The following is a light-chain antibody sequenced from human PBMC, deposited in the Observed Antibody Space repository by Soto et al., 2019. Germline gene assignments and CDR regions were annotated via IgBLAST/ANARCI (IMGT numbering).Light chain of an antibody. CDR1: QSVSSSY. J-gene: IGKJ3*01. V-gene: IGKV3-20*01. Sequence: IVLTQSPGTLSLSPGERATLSCRASQSVSSSYLAWYQQKPGQAPRLLIYGASSRATGIPDSFSGSGSGTDFTLSISRLEPEDCAVYYCQQYCSSPIFTFGPGTKVDIK. CDR2: GAS. CDR3: QQYCSSPIFT.